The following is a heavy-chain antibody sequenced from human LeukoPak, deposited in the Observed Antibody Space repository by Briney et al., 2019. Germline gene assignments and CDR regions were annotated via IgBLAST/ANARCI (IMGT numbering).Heavy chain of an antibody. CDR1: GYTFTDYG. V-gene: IGHV1-18*01. D-gene: IGHD2-2*01. CDR2: ISSYYGKT. J-gene: IGHJ3*02. Sequence: ASVKVSCKASGYTFTDYGISWVRQAPGQGLEWMGWISSYYGKTNYAQNFQGRLTLTTDTSTSTAYMELRSLRSDDTAVYYCARAFGVVVVPAAIDDAFDIWGQGTMVTVSS. CDR3: ARAFGVVVVPAAIDDAFDI.